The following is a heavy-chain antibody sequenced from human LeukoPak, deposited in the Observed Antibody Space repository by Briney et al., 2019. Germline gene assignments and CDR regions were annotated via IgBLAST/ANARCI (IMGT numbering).Heavy chain of an antibody. CDR2: IDTGGSGT. Sequence: GGSLRLSCAASGFTFSSYWMHWVRQVPGKGLMWVSRIDTGGSGTRYADSVKGRLTISRDNSKNTLYLQMNSLRAEDTAVYYCAKDHTSGSFDYWGQGTLVTVSS. V-gene: IGHV3-74*01. CDR1: GFTFSSYW. D-gene: IGHD1-26*01. CDR3: AKDHTSGSFDY. J-gene: IGHJ4*02.